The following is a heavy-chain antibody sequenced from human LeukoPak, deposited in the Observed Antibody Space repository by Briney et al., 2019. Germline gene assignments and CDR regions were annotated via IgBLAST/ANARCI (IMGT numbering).Heavy chain of an antibody. CDR1: GYTFTGYY. J-gene: IGHJ6*03. CDR2: INPNSGGT. Sequence: ASVKVSCKASGYTFTGYYMHWVRQAPGQGLEWMGWINPNSGGTNYAQKFQGRVTMTRDTSISTAYMELSRLRSDDTAVYYCARGSGNYDFWSGRDYYYYMDVWGQGTLVTVSS. V-gene: IGHV1-2*02. D-gene: IGHD3-3*01. CDR3: ARGSGNYDFWSGRDYYYYMDV.